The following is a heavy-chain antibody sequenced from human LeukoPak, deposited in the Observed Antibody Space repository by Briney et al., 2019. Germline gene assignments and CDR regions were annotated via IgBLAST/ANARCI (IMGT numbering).Heavy chain of an antibody. V-gene: IGHV3-7*01. J-gene: IGHJ4*02. CDR3: ARDGITMIVVDRFGY. Sequence: GGSLRLSCAASGFTFSSYWMSWVRQAPGKGLEWVANIKQDGSEKYYVDSVKGRFTISRDNAKNSLYLQMNSLRAEDTAVYYCARDGITMIVVDRFGYWGQGTLVTVSS. CDR2: IKQDGSEK. D-gene: IGHD3-22*01. CDR1: GFTFSSYW.